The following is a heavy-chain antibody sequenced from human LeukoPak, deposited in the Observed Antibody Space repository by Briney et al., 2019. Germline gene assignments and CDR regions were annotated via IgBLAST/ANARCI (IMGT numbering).Heavy chain of an antibody. Sequence: GGSLRLSCAASGFTFSSYAMHWVRQAPGKGLGWVAVISYDGSNKYYADSVKGRFTISRDNSKDTLYLQMNSLRAEDTAVYYCARGQMTTVITPGVFDYWGQGTLVSVSS. V-gene: IGHV3-30-3*01. D-gene: IGHD4-23*01. CDR3: ARGQMTTVITPGVFDY. J-gene: IGHJ4*02. CDR1: GFTFSSYA. CDR2: ISYDGSNK.